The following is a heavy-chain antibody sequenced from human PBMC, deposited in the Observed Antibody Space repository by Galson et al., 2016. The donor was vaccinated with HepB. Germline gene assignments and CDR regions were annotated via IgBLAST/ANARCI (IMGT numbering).Heavy chain of an antibody. CDR2: VDPIDSYS. V-gene: IGHV5-10-1*01. Sequence: QSGAEVKAHGESLRISCEGSGSTFTSYWISWVRQMPGKGLEWMGRVDPIDSYSLHSLSFQGHLTIPADQSISNAYLQWSSLKASDTAIYYCARQGGEVVGATFSYYYMDVWGEGTTVTVSS. D-gene: IGHD1-26*01. J-gene: IGHJ6*03. CDR1: GSTFTSYW. CDR3: ARQGGEVVGATFSYYYMDV.